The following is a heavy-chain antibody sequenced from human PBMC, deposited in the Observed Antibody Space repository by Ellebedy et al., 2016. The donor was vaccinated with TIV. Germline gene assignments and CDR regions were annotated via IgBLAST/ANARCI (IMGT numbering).Heavy chain of an antibody. CDR1: GYTFTAYF. Sequence: ASVKVSXXASGYTFTAYFIHWVRQAPGQGLQWVGWISPNTGATFYAQKFHGRVTMTRDTSLNTAYMELSRLRSDDTAVYYCSREWQLWSSGLDSWGQGTLVTVSS. V-gene: IGHV1-2*02. CDR2: ISPNTGAT. CDR3: SREWQLWSSGLDS. J-gene: IGHJ4*02. D-gene: IGHD5-18*01.